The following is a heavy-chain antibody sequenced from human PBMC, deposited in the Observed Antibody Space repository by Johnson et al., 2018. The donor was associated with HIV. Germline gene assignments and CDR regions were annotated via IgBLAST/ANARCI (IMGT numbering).Heavy chain of an antibody. J-gene: IGHJ3*02. D-gene: IGHD2-8*01. CDR1: GFTFSDFY. Sequence: QVQLVESGGGLIQPGGSLRLSCAASGFTFSDFYMSWIRQAPGKGLEWVSYISTSGSTIYYADSVKGRFTISRDNANNSLYLQMNSLRAEDTALYYCARGFRYCTDGVCYKNAFDIWGQGTMVTVSS. CDR3: ARGFRYCTDGVCYKNAFDI. CDR2: ISTSGSTI. V-gene: IGHV3-11*01.